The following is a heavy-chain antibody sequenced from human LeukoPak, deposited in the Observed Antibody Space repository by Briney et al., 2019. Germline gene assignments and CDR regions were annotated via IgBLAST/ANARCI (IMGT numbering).Heavy chain of an antibody. CDR2: ISWNSGSI. CDR1: GFTFDDYA. V-gene: IGHV3-9*01. Sequence: GGSLRLSCAASGFTFDDYAMHWVRQAPGKGLEWVSGISWNSGSIGYADSVKGRFTTSRDNAKNSLYLQMNSLRTEDTALYYCAKDPYSSGWGAYYFDYWGQGNLVTVSS. D-gene: IGHD6-19*01. CDR3: AKDPYSSGWGAYYFDY. J-gene: IGHJ4*02.